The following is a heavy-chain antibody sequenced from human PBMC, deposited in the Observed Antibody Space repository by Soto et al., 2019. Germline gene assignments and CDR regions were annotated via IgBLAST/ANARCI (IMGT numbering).Heavy chain of an antibody. CDR1: GYSFSTYA. D-gene: IGHD3-10*01. CDR3: ARGNVRGGCLDY. Sequence: QVQLVQSGAEERKPGASVKVSCKALGYSFSTYAMHWVRRAPGQSLEWMGWFNGGNGNIKYSQKFVGRVTITTDTAASTAYMELNMLRSEDTAVYYCARGNVRGGCLDYWGQGTLVSVSS. J-gene: IGHJ4*02. V-gene: IGHV1-3*05. CDR2: FNGGNGNI.